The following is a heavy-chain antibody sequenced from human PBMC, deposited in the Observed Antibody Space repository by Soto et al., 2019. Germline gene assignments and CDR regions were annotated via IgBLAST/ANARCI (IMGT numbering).Heavy chain of an antibody. CDR1: GYTFTSYA. D-gene: IGHD6-6*01. J-gene: IGHJ6*03. CDR3: ARGASSYYYYYMDV. Sequence: RASVKVSCKASGYTFTSYAMHWVRQAPGQRLEWMGWINAGNGNTKYSQKFQGRVTITRDTSASTAYMELSSLRSEDTAVYYCARGASSYYYYYMDVWGKGTTVTVSS. V-gene: IGHV1-3*01. CDR2: INAGNGNT.